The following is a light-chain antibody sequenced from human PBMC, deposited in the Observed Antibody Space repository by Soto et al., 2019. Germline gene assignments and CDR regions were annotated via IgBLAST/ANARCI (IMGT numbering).Light chain of an antibody. CDR2: AAS. V-gene: IGKV1-39*01. J-gene: IGKJ1*01. CDR3: QHYNSYSEA. CDR1: QSIKNY. Sequence: DIQMTQSPSSLSASVGDRVTITCRASQSIKNYLNWYQQKPGKAPKLLIYAASSLQSGVPSRFSGSGSGTDFTLTISSLQPDDFATYYCQHYNSYSEAFGQGTKVDIK.